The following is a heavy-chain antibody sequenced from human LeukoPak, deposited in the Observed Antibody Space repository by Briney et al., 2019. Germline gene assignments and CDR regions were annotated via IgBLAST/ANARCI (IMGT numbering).Heavy chain of an antibody. CDR2: IIPIFGTA. J-gene: IGHJ4*02. Sequence: SVKVSCKASGGTFSSYAISWVRQAPGQGLEWMGGIIPIFGTANYAQKLQGRVTITADKSTSTAYMELSSLRSEDTAVYYCASTDLVVVAATTEYYFDYWGQGTLVTVSS. D-gene: IGHD2-15*01. CDR3: ASTDLVVVAATTEYYFDY. V-gene: IGHV1-69*06. CDR1: GGTFSSYA.